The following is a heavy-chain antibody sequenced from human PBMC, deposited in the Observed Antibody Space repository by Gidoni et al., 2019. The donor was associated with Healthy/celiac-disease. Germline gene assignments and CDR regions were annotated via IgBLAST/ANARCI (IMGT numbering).Heavy chain of an antibody. CDR3: ARVVVVPAAIFWFDP. J-gene: IGHJ5*02. V-gene: IGHV4-59*01. Sequence: KGLEWIGYIYYSGSNNYNPSLKSRVTRSVDTSKNQFSLKLSSVTAADTAVYYCARVVVVPAAIFWFDPWGQGTLVTVSS. D-gene: IGHD2-2*02. CDR2: IYYSGSN.